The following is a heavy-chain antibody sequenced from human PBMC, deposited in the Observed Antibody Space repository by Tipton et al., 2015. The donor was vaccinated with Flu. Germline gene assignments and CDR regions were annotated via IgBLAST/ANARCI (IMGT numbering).Heavy chain of an antibody. J-gene: IGHJ6*03. CDR3: AKDIGDCSSTSCYMSSDYYYYMDV. Sequence: SLRLSCAASGFTFDDYTMHWVRQAPGKGLEWVSLISWDGGSTYYADSVKGRFTISRDNSKNSLYLQMNSLRTEDTALYYCAKDIGDCSSTSCYMSSDYYYYMDVWGKGTTVTVSS. CDR2: ISWDGGST. V-gene: IGHV3-43*01. D-gene: IGHD2-2*02. CDR1: GFTFDDYT.